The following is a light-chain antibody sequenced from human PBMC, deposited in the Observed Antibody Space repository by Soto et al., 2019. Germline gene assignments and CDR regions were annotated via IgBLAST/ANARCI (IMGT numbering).Light chain of an antibody. J-gene: IGKJ1*01. CDR2: DAS. Sequence: VMTQSPATLSVSPGGRATLSCRASQSVSLSLAWYQQKPGQAPRLLIYDASKRASGFPARFSGSGSGTDFTLTISSLEPEDFAVYYCQERTGWPPWTFGQGTKVDIK. CDR1: QSVSLS. V-gene: IGKV3-11*01. CDR3: QERTGWPPWT.